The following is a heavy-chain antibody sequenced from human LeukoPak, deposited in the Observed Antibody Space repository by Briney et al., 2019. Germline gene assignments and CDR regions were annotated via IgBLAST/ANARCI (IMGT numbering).Heavy chain of an antibody. Sequence: SETLSLTCTVSGGSISSYYWSWVRQPPEKGLEWIGYIYYSGSTNYNPSLKSRVTISVDTSKNQFSLQLTSVTAADTAVYFCTRAGSNFDYWGQGTLVTVSS. CDR2: IYYSGST. J-gene: IGHJ4*02. CDR3: TRAGSNFDY. V-gene: IGHV4-59*01. CDR1: GGSISSYY.